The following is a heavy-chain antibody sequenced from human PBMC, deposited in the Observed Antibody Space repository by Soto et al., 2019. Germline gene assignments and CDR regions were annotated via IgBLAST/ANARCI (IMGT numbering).Heavy chain of an antibody. CDR3: AKDLDIAAGRFYY. CDR1: GFTFSSNG. V-gene: IGHV3-30*18. Sequence: QVQLVESGGGVVQPGRSLRLSCAASGFTFSSNGMHWVRQAPGKGLEWVAVISYDGSNKYYADSVKGRFTISRDNSKNTLYLQMNSLRAEDTAVYYCAKDLDIAAGRFYYWGQGTLVTVSS. J-gene: IGHJ4*02. D-gene: IGHD6-13*01. CDR2: ISYDGSNK.